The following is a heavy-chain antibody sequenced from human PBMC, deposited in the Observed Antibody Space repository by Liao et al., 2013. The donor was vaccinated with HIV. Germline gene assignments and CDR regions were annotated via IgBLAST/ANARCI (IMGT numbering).Heavy chain of an antibody. J-gene: IGHJ4*02. CDR1: GGSISSGSYY. CDR3: ARDRGGGVTDY. Sequence: QVQLQESGPGLVKPSQTLSLTCTVSGGSISSGSYYWSWIRQPAGMGLEWIGRVFTSGSTNYNPSLKSRVSIALDTSKNQFSLRLTSVTAADTAVYFCARDRGGGVTDYWGQGTLVTVSS. V-gene: IGHV4-61*02. D-gene: IGHD3-10*01. CDR2: VFTSGST.